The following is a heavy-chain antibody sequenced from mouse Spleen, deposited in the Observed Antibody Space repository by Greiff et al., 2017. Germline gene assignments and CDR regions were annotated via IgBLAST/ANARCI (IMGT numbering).Heavy chain of an antibody. CDR1: GYTFTSYV. V-gene: IGHV14-4*01. D-gene: IGHD1-1*01. CDR3: TRYDGSYVGYYAMDY. Sequence: EVKLQESGPELVKPGASVKMSCKASGYTFTSYVMHWVKQRPEQGLEWIGWIDPENGDTEYASKFQGKATITADTSSNTAYLQLSSLTSEDTAVYHCTRYDGSYVGYYAMDYWGQGTSVTVSS. J-gene: IGHJ4*01. CDR2: IDPENGDT.